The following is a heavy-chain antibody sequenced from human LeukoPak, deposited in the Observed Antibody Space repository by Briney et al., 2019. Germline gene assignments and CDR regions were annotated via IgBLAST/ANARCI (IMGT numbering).Heavy chain of an antibody. CDR1: GFIFSSYA. V-gene: IGHV3-23*01. CDR2: IGASGADT. J-gene: IGHJ3*01. CDR3: ATRPRDSSGYYLGAFDG. D-gene: IGHD3-22*01. Sequence: GGSLRLSCKASGFIFSSYAMAWVRQAPGKGLDWVSVIGASGADTYYSDSAKARFTVSRDNSKDTLFLHMSSLRAEDTAVYFCATRPRDSSGYYLGAFDGWGQGTTVTVSS.